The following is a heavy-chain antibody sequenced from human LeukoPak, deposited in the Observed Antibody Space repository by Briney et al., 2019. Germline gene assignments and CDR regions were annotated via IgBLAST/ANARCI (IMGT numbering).Heavy chain of an antibody. CDR2: ISYDGSNK. Sequence: PGRSLRLSCAASGFTFSSYGMHWVRQAPGKGLEWVAVISYDGSNKYYADSVKGRFTISRDNSKNTLYLQMNSLRAEDTAVYYCAKYIGLLDYYYGMDVWGKGTTVTVSS. CDR1: GFTFSSYG. CDR3: AKYIGLLDYYYGMDV. D-gene: IGHD2-8*01. J-gene: IGHJ6*04. V-gene: IGHV3-30*18.